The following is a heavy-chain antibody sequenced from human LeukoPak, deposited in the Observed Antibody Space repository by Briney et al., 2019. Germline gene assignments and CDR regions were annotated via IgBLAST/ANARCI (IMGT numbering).Heavy chain of an antibody. J-gene: IGHJ4*02. CDR2: ISGSGGST. V-gene: IGHV3-23*01. D-gene: IGHD2-2*01. CDR3: AKDSCSSTSCYLFDY. Sequence: GGSLRLSCAASGFTFSSYNMNWVRQAPGKGLEWVSAISGSGGSTYYADSVKGRFTISRDNSKNTLYLQMNSLRAEDTAVYYCAKDSCSSTSCYLFDYWGQGTLVTVSS. CDR1: GFTFSSYN.